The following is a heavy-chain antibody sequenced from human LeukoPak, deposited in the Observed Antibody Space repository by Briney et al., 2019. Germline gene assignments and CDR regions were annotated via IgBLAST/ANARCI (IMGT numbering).Heavy chain of an antibody. Sequence: EGSLRLSCEASGSGFTFGNFGMSWVRQAPGKGLEWLSGISGSGHYTYYADSVKGRFTISRDNSKNTLYIEMNSLRAEDTAVYYCAKDGSWGDYYFYFYMDVWGKGTTVTVSS. J-gene: IGHJ6*03. CDR3: AKDGSWGDYYFYFYMDV. V-gene: IGHV3-23*01. CDR2: ISGSGHYT. D-gene: IGHD3-16*01. CDR1: GSGFTFGNFG.